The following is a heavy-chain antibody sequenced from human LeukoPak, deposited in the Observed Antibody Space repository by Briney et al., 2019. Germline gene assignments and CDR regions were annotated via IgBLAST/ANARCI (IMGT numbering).Heavy chain of an antibody. CDR1: GASSSIRH. J-gene: IGHJ4*02. CDR2: IYNGWNT. V-gene: IGHV4-59*08. Sequence: SETLSLPCIVSGASSSIRHGRCLRRPPGGAVEWVGYIYNGWNTKYNPSLTSRVTIPVDTSKNQFSLKLTSLTAADTAMFYCAQTTGWPGFDWWGAGALVTVPA. D-gene: IGHD6-19*01. CDR3: AQTTGWPGFDW.